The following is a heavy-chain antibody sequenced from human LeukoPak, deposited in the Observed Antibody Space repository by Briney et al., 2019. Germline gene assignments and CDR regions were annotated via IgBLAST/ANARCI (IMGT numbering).Heavy chain of an antibody. Sequence: PSETLSLTCTVSGGSISSYYWSWIRQPPGKGLEWIGYIYYSGSTNYNPSLKSRVTISVDTSKNQFSLKLSSVTAADTAVYYCARASYYYDSSGYRWFDPWGQGTPVTVSS. J-gene: IGHJ5*02. V-gene: IGHV4-59*01. CDR1: GGSISSYY. CDR2: IYYSGST. CDR3: ARASYYYDSSGYRWFDP. D-gene: IGHD3-22*01.